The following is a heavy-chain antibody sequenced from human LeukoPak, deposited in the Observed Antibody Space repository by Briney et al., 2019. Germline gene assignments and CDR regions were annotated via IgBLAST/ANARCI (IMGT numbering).Heavy chain of an antibody. Sequence: SETLTLTCTVPGGFISSYYWSWIRQPPGKGLEWIGYIYYSGSTNYNPSLKSRVTISVDTSKKQFSLKLSSVTAADTAVYYCARGYSSSSGRPDFWGQGTLVTVSS. CDR3: ARGYSSSSGRPDF. D-gene: IGHD6-6*01. V-gene: IGHV4-59*08. CDR2: IYYSGST. CDR1: GGFISSYY. J-gene: IGHJ4*02.